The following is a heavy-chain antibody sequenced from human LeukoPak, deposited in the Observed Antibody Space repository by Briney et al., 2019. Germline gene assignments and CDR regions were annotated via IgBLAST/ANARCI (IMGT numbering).Heavy chain of an antibody. J-gene: IGHJ4*02. V-gene: IGHV1-69*13. D-gene: IGHD5-24*01. CDR2: IIPIFGTA. CDR1: GGTFSSYA. Sequence: ASVKVSCKASGGTFSSYAISWVRQAPGQGLEWMGGIIPIFGTANYAQKFQGRVTITADESTSTAYMELSSLRSEDTAVYYCARGMVEMATIGEYYFDYWGQGTLVTVS. CDR3: ARGMVEMATIGEYYFDY.